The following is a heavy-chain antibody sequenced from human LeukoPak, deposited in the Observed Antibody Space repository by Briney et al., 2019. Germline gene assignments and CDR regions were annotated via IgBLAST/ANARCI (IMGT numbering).Heavy chain of an antibody. Sequence: SETLSLTCAVYGGSFSGYYWSWIRQPPGKGLEWIGEINHSGSTNYNPSLKSRVTISVDTSKNQFSLKLSSVTAADTAVYYCARINYYDSSGYYTGSFDYWGQGTLVTVSS. CDR1: GGSFSGYY. D-gene: IGHD3-22*01. CDR3: ARINYYDSSGYYTGSFDY. CDR2: INHSGST. J-gene: IGHJ4*02. V-gene: IGHV4-34*01.